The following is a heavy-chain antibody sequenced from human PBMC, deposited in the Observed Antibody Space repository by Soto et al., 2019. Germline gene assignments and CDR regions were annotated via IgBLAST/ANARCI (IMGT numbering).Heavy chain of an antibody. J-gene: IGHJ6*02. Sequence: ASVKVSCKASGYTFTSYGISWVRQAPGQGLEWMGWISAYNGNTNYAQKLQGRVTMTTDTSTSTAYMELRSLRSDDTAVYYCAYRGGYNWNQAYYYGMAVWGQGTTVTV. CDR1: GYTFTSYG. D-gene: IGHD1-20*01. V-gene: IGHV1-18*04. CDR2: ISAYNGNT. CDR3: AYRGGYNWNQAYYYGMAV.